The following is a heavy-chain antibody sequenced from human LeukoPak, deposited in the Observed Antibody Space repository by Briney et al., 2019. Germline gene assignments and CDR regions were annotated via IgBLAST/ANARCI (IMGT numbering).Heavy chain of an antibody. J-gene: IGHJ4*02. Sequence: PGGSLRLSCAASGFTVSSNYMSWVRQAPGKGLEWVSVIYSGGSTYYADSVKGRFTISRDNSKNTLYLQMNSLRAEDTAVYYCARVYCSGGSCRYADYFDYWGQGTLVTVSS. D-gene: IGHD2-15*01. CDR1: GFTVSSNY. CDR2: IYSGGST. V-gene: IGHV3-53*01. CDR3: ARVYCSGGSCRYADYFDY.